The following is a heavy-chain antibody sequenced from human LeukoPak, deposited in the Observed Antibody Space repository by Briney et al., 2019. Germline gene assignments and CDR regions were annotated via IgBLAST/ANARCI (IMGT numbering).Heavy chain of an antibody. CDR1: GFTFSNAW. J-gene: IGHJ4*02. CDR2: IKSKTDGGTT. CDR3: TTDPGIVAFPVDY. V-gene: IGHV3-15*01. Sequence: GGSLRLSCAASGFTFSNAWMSWVRQAPGKGLEWVGRIKSKTDGGTTDYAAPVKGRFTISRDDSKNTLYLQMNSLKTEDTAVYYCTTDPGIVAFPVDYWGQGTLVTVSS. D-gene: IGHD5-12*01.